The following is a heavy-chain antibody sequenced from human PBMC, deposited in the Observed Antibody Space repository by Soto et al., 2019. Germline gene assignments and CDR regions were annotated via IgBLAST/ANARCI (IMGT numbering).Heavy chain of an antibody. CDR1: GGSIRSDAYC. CDR2: IYDGGTT. CDR3: ARGPSGDKIDY. J-gene: IGHJ4*02. Sequence: QVQLQESGPRLVSPSQTLSLTCTVSGGSIRSDAYCWSWIRQSPDKGLEWIGHIYDGGTTYSSPSLKGRVTISADTSETQFSLKLSSVSAADTAVYYCARGPSGDKIDYWGQGIQVTVSS. V-gene: IGHV4-30-4*01. D-gene: IGHD7-27*01.